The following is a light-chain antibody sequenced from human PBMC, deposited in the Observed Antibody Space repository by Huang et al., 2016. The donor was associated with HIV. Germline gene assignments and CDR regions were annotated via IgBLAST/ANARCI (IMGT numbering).Light chain of an antibody. J-gene: IGKJ3*01. CDR1: QSVGIY. CDR2: CAS. V-gene: IGKV3-20*01. Sequence: EIVLTQSPGTLSLSPGERATLSCRASQSVGIYLDWYQQKPGQAPRLLIYCASTRVTGIPDRFSGGGSGTDFTLSISRLEPEDFAVYYCQQYERPPDTFGPGTKVNIK. CDR3: QQYERPPDT.